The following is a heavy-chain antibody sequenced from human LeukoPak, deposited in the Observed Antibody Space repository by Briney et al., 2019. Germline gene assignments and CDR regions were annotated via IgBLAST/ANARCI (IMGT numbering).Heavy chain of an antibody. Sequence: GGSLRLSCAASGFTFSTYGMHWVRQAPGKGLEWVAVISYDGGHKYYADSVKGRFTISRDNSKNTLYLQMNSPRAEDTAVYYYAKEVAVADVLDYWGQGTLVTVSS. J-gene: IGHJ4*02. CDR1: GFTFSTYG. V-gene: IGHV3-30*18. CDR3: AKEVAVADVLDY. CDR2: ISYDGGHK. D-gene: IGHD6-13*01.